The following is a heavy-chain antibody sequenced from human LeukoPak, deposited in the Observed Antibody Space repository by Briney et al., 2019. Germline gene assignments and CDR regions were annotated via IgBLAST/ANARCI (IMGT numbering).Heavy chain of an antibody. V-gene: IGHV3-30*02. Sequence: PGGSLRLSCAASGFTFSSYGMHWVRQAPGKGLEWVAFIRYDGSNKYYADSVKGRFTISRDNSKNTLYLQMNSLRAEDTAVYYCARSKGFSSSFRYYFDYWGQGTLVTASS. J-gene: IGHJ4*02. CDR1: GFTFSSYG. CDR3: ARSKGFSSSFRYYFDY. CDR2: IRYDGSNK. D-gene: IGHD6-6*01.